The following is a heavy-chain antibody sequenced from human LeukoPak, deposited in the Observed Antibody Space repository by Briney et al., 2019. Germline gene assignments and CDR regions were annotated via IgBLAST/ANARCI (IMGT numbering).Heavy chain of an antibody. D-gene: IGHD6-13*01. CDR3: EAAAGTYHSGMDV. J-gene: IGHJ6*02. V-gene: IGHV3-30-3*01. CDR2: ISYDGSNK. Sequence: GRSLRLSCAASGFTFSSYAMHWVRQAPGKGLEWVAVISYDGSNKYYADSVKGRFTISRDNSKSTLYLQMNSLRAEDTAVYYCEAAAGTYHSGMDVWGQGTTATVSS. CDR1: GFTFSSYA.